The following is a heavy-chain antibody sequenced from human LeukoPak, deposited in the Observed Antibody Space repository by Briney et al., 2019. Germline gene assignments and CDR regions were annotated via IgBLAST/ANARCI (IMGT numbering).Heavy chain of an antibody. CDR2: IYYTGNT. D-gene: IGHD6-19*01. V-gene: IGHV4-34*01. Sequence: SETLSLTCAVYGGSFSGYFWGWIRQPPGKGLEWIGAIYYTGNTYYNPSLKSRVSISLDTSKNQFSLKLSSVTAADTAVYYCARHQGGGIAVAALHYWGQGALVTVSS. J-gene: IGHJ4*02. CDR1: GGSFSGYF. CDR3: ARHQGGGIAVAALHY.